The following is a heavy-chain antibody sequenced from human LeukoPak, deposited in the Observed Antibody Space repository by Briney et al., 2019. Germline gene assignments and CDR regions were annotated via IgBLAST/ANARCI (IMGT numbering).Heavy chain of an antibody. D-gene: IGHD2-2*01. Sequence: LRLSCAASGFTFSSYAMHWVRQPPGKGLEWIGYIYYSGSTNYNPSLKSRVTISVDTSKNQFSLKLSSVTAADTAVYYCARDSPAAINSFDYWGQGTLVTVSS. CDR3: ARDSPAAINSFDY. CDR2: IYYSGST. CDR1: GFTFSSYA. V-gene: IGHV4-59*01. J-gene: IGHJ4*02.